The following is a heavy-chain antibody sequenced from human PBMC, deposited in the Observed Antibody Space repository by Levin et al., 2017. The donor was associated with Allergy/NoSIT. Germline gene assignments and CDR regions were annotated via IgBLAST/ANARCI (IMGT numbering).Heavy chain of an antibody. CDR2: ISWNSGSI. Sequence: QAGGSLRLSCAASGFTFDDYAMHWVRQAPGKGLEWVSGISWNSGSIGYADSVKGRFTISRDNAKNSLYLQMNSLRAEDTALYYCAKDSWVVPAAIQGGGFDYWGQGTLVTVSS. D-gene: IGHD2-2*02. CDR3: AKDSWVVPAAIQGGGFDY. V-gene: IGHV3-9*01. J-gene: IGHJ4*02. CDR1: GFTFDDYA.